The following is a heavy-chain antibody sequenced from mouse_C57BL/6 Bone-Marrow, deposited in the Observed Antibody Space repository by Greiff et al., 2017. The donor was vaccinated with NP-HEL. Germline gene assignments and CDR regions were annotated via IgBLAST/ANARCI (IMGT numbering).Heavy chain of an antibody. CDR3: ARHGYYYGSSYAVLYFDY. D-gene: IGHD1-1*01. CDR2: FYPGSGSI. Sequence: QVQLKESGAELVKPGASVKLSCKASGYTFTEYTIHWVKQRSGQGLEWIGWFYPGSGSIKYNEKFKDKATLTADKYSSTGYMELSRLTSEDSAVYFWARHGYYYGSSYAVLYFDYWGQGTTLTVSS. CDR1: GYTFTEYT. J-gene: IGHJ2*01. V-gene: IGHV1-62-2*01.